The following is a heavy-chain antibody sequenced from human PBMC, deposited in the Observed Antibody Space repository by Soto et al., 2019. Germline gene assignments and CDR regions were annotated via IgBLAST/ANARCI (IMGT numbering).Heavy chain of an antibody. CDR3: ARDPGDFWGMDV. Sequence: GGSLRLSCAASGFTFSSYGMHWVRQAPGKGLEWVAVIWYDGSNKYYADSVKGRFTISRDNSKNTLYLQMNSLRAEDTAVYYCARDPGDFWGMDVWGQGTTVTVSS. V-gene: IGHV3-33*01. D-gene: IGHD3-3*01. J-gene: IGHJ6*02. CDR2: IWYDGSNK. CDR1: GFTFSSYG.